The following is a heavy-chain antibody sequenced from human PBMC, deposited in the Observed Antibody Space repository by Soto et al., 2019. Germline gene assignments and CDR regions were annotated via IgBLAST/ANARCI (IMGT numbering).Heavy chain of an antibody. V-gene: IGHV1-18*01. J-gene: IGHJ6*03. CDR3: ARVRQLVGYFDYHIDV. D-gene: IGHD6-6*01. CDR1: GYTFTNYG. CDR2: ISAYNGDT. Sequence: QVQLLQSGAEVKKPGASVKVSCKASGYTFTNYGITWVRQAPGQGLEWMGWISAYNGDTHYTQRLQGRVTMTTDTSTSTAYMELRGLRSDDSAVYYCARVRQLVGYFDYHIDVWGKGTTVTVSS.